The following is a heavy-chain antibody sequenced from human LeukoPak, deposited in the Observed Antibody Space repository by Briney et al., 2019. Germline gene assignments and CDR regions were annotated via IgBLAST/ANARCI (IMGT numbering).Heavy chain of an antibody. J-gene: IGHJ4*02. CDR2: ISSNGGST. V-gene: IGHV3-64*01. Sequence: PGGSLRLSCAASGFTFSSYAMHWVRQAPGKGLEYVSAISSNGGSTYYANSVKGRFTISRDNSKNTLYLQMGSLRAEDMAVYYCAGLLWSQGYWGQGTLVTVSS. CDR3: AGLLWSQGY. CDR1: GFTFSSYA. D-gene: IGHD3-10*01.